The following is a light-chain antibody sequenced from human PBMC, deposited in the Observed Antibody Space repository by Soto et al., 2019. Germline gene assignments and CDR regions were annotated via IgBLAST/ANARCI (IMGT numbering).Light chain of an antibody. V-gene: IGLV2-8*01. CDR1: TNDVGGYKY. Sequence: QSVLAHPPSASGSPGQSVTISCTGTTNDVGGYKYVSWYQQHPGKAPKLLIFEVTKRPSGVPDRFSGSKSGNTASLTVSGLQSEDEADYYCAAWDDSLNGYVFGSGTKVTV. CDR3: AAWDDSLNGYV. J-gene: IGLJ1*01. CDR2: EVT.